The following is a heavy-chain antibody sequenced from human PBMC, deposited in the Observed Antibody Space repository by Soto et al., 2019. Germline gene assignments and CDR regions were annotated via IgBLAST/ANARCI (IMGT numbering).Heavy chain of an antibody. V-gene: IGHV3-7*03. D-gene: IGHD1-26*01. CDR3: VTDLIVEVSSLYF. Sequence: GSLRLSCAASGFTFSDYWMTWIRQAPGKGLEWVANIRQGAGERHYVDSVRGRFTIFRDNAKNSLYLQMSSLRAEDTAVYYCVTDLIVEVSSLYFWGQGALVTVSS. CDR1: GFTFSDYW. J-gene: IGHJ4*02. CDR2: IRQGAGER.